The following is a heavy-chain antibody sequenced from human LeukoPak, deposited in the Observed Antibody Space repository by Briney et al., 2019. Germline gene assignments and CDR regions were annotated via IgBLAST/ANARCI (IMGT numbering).Heavy chain of an antibody. Sequence: ASVKVSCKASGYTFTGYYMHWVRQAPGQGLEWMGWMNPNSGNTGYAQKFQGRVTMTRNTSISTAYMELSSLRSEDTAVYYCARGRMATITRPYYYYYMDVWGKGTTVTISS. CDR1: GYTFTGYY. CDR2: MNPNSGNT. D-gene: IGHD5-24*01. J-gene: IGHJ6*03. V-gene: IGHV1-8*02. CDR3: ARGRMATITRPYYYYYMDV.